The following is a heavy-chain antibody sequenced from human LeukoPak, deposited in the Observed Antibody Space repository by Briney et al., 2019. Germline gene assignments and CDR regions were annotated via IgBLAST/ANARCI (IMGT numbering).Heavy chain of an antibody. V-gene: IGHV4-39*01. Sequence: SETLSLTCTVPGGSISSSSYYWGWIRQPPGKGLEWIGSIYYSGSTYYNPSLKSRVTISVDTSKNQFSLKLSSVTAADTAVYYCARQYYGSGSSFDYWGQGTLVTVSS. D-gene: IGHD3-10*01. CDR3: ARQYYGSGSSFDY. J-gene: IGHJ4*02. CDR2: IYYSGST. CDR1: GGSISSSSYY.